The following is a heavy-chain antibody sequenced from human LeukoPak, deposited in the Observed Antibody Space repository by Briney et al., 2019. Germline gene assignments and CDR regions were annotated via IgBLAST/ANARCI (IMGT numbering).Heavy chain of an antibody. CDR1: GGSISSRDYY. V-gene: IGHV4-61*02. Sequence: PSETLSLTCTVSGGSISSRDYYWCWIRQSAGKGLEWIGRLDPSGATFFNPSLRSRLTMSLDPSESQFSLKLSSVTAEDTALYHCARGRPFGDYFDYWFQGALV. J-gene: IGHJ4*02. CDR3: ARGRPFGDYFDY. CDR2: LDPSGAT. D-gene: IGHD3-10*01.